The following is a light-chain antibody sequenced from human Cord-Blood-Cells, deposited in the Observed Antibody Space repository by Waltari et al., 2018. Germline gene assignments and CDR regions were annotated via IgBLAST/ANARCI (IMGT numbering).Light chain of an antibody. CDR2: EVS. J-gene: IGLJ3*02. CDR1: SSDVGGYND. CDR3: SSYAGSNNWV. Sequence: QSALTQPPSASGSPGQSVTISCTGTSSDVGGYNDVSWYQQHPGKAPKLMIYEVSKRPVGVPDRFSGSKSGHTASLTVSGLQAEDEADYYCSSYAGSNNWVFGGGTKLTVL. V-gene: IGLV2-8*01.